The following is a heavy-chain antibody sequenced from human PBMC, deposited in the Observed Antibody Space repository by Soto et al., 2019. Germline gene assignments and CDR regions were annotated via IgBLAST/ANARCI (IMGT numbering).Heavy chain of an antibody. D-gene: IGHD1-1*01. V-gene: IGHV1-18*01. J-gene: IGHJ4*02. Sequence: QVHLVQSGAEVKKPGASVKVSCKASGYTFTSYGITWVRQAPGQGLEWMGWISAHNGNTDYAQKLQGRVIVTRDTSPSNAYLELRGLISDDPAGDYCARGRYGDYWGQGALVTVSS. CDR2: ISAHNGNT. CDR3: ARGRYGDY. CDR1: GYTFTSYG.